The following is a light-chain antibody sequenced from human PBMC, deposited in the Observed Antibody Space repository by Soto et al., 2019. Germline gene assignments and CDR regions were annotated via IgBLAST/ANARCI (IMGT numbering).Light chain of an antibody. CDR2: GAS. J-gene: IGKJ5*01. CDR1: QSISSK. CDR3: QQYNSWTTIT. V-gene: IGKV3-15*01. Sequence: EIVMTQSPATLSVSPGERATLSCRASQSISSKLGWYQQRPGQAPRLLIYGASTRATGIPARFSGSGSGTEVTLTISSLQSDDSAVYYCQQYNSWTTITFGQGTRLEIK.